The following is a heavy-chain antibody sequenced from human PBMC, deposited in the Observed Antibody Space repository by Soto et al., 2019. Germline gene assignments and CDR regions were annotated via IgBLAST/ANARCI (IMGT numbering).Heavy chain of an antibody. V-gene: IGHV3-30*18. CDR2: ISYDGSDK. CDR3: AKDPYDKIGQVISWLDS. CDR1: EFTFSGYG. J-gene: IGHJ5*01. Sequence: QVQLVESGGGVVQPGRSLRLSCVASEFTFSGYGMHWVRQAPGKGLEWVAVISYDGSDKYYADSVKGRFTISRDNSKDTLFLQMNSLRVEDTAVYYCAKDPYDKIGQVISWLDSRGQGTLVTVSS. D-gene: IGHD3-22*01.